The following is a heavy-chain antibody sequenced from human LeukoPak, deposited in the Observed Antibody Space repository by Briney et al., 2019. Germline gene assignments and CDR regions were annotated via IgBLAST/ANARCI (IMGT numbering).Heavy chain of an antibody. CDR1: GFTFSSYS. CDR2: ISSSSSYI. J-gene: IGHJ4*02. D-gene: IGHD5-12*01. CDR3: ASEYSGYDRD. Sequence: GGSLRLSCAASGFTFSSYSMNWVRRAPGKGLEWVSSISSSSSYIYYADSVKGRFTISRDNAKNSLYLQMNSLRAEDTAVYYCASEYSGYDRDWGQGTLVTVSS. V-gene: IGHV3-21*01.